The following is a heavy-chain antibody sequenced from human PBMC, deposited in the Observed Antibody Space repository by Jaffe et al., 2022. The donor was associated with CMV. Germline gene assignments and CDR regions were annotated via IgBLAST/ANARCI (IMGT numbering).Heavy chain of an antibody. CDR3: ARVIVVVPAASPGALDY. V-gene: IGHV3-7*01. J-gene: IGHJ4*02. D-gene: IGHD2-2*01. CDR1: GFTFSSYW. Sequence: EVQLVESGGGLVQPGGSLRLSCAASGFTFSSYWMSWVRQAPGKGLEWVANIKQDGSEKYYVDSVKGRFTISRDNAKNSLYLQMNSLRAEDTAVYYCARVIVVVPAASPGALDYWGQGTLVTVSS. CDR2: IKQDGSEK.